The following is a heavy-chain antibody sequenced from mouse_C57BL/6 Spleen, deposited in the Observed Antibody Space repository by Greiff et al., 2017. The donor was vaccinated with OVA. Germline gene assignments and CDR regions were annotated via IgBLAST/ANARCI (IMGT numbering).Heavy chain of an antibody. D-gene: IGHD2-4*01. V-gene: IGHV1-55*01. CDR2: IYPGSGST. J-gene: IGHJ3*01. CDR1: GYTFTSYW. CDR3: AREGYDYGRFAY. Sequence: QVQLQQPGAELVKPGASVKMSCKASGYTFTSYWITWVKQRPGQGLEWIGDIYPGSGSTNYNEKFKSKATLTVDTSSSTAYMQLSSLTSEDSAVYYCAREGYDYGRFAYWGQGTLVTVSA.